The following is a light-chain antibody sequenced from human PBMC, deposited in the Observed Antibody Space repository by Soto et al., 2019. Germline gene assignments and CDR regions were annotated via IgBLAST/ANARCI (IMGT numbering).Light chain of an antibody. V-gene: IGLV2-14*03. Sequence: QSVLTQPASVSGSPGQSITISCTGTSSDVGGYSYVSWYQQHPGDAPKLMIYHVTNRPSGVSDRFSGSKSGNTASLTISGLQAEDEADYYCSSYTSSTAYIFGTGTRSP. CDR3: SSYTSSTAYI. J-gene: IGLJ1*01. CDR1: SSDVGGYSY. CDR2: HVT.